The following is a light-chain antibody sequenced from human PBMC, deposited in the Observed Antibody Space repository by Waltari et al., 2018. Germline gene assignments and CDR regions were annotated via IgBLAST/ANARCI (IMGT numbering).Light chain of an antibody. J-gene: IGKJ4*01. V-gene: IGKV1-5*03. CDR2: KAS. Sequence: DIQMTQSPSTLSASVGDRVTITCRTSQSISSWLAWYQQKPGKAPKLLIYKASSLERDDPSRFSGSGSGTEFTLTISSLQPDDFATFYCQHYSSYPPTFGGGTKVEIK. CDR3: QHYSSYPPT. CDR1: QSISSW.